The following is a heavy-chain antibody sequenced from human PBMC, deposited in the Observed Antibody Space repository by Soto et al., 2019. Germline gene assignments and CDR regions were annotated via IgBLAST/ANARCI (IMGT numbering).Heavy chain of an antibody. V-gene: IGHV4-38-2*01. CDR3: AITFGDPYFDY. D-gene: IGHD4-17*01. CDR1: GFSSHYY. CDR2: IYHSGST. J-gene: IGHJ4*02. Sequence: PPDALSLTWSVSGFSSHYYWGWIRQPPGKGLEWIGSIYHSGSTYYNPSLKSRVAISLDTSKNQFSLKLSSVTAADTAVYYCAITFGDPYFDYWGQGNLVTVSS.